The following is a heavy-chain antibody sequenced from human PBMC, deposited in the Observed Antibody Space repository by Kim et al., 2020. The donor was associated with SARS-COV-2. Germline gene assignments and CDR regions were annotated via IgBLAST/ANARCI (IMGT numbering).Heavy chain of an antibody. CDR1: GGSISSYY. Sequence: SETLSLTCTVSGGSISSYYWSWIRQPPGKGLEWIGYIYYSGSTNYNPSLKSRVTISVDTSKNQFSLKLSSVTAADTAVYYCARAPHELGYCSGGSCYGAYYYGMDVWGQGTTVTVSS. J-gene: IGHJ6*02. V-gene: IGHV4-59*13. CDR3: ARAPHELGYCSGGSCYGAYYYGMDV. D-gene: IGHD2-15*01. CDR2: IYYSGST.